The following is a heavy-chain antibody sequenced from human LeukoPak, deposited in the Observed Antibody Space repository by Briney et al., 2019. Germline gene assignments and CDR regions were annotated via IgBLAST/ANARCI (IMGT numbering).Heavy chain of an antibody. V-gene: IGHV3-48*01. CDR2: ISSGSSTI. CDR3: ARSGSSYDGSQSWFDY. Sequence: GGSLRLSCAASGFTFDDYGMSWVRQAPGKGLEWISYISSGSSTIYYADSVKGRFTISRDNAKNSLYLHLSSLRAEDTAVYYCARSGSSYDGSQSWFDYWGQGTLVTVSS. CDR1: GFTFDDYG. D-gene: IGHD3-22*01. J-gene: IGHJ4*02.